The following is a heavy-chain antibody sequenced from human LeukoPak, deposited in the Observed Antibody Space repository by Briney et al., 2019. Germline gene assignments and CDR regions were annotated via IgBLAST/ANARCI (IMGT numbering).Heavy chain of an antibody. CDR2: IYQSGNT. Sequence: SGTLSLTCTVSGGSISSTSYLWGWIRQPQGEGLEWIGSIYQSGNTFYNPSLKSRVTIYVDKSKNHFSLKLSSVSAADTAVYFCARQANYGASSANFDIWGQGALVTVSS. CDR3: ARQANYGASSANFDI. D-gene: IGHD4-23*01. V-gene: IGHV4-39*01. CDR1: GGSISSTSYL. J-gene: IGHJ4*02.